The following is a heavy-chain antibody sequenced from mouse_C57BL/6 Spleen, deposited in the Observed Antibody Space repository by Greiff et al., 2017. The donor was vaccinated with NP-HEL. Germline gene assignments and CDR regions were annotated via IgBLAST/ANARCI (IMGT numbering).Heavy chain of an antibody. CDR2: IYPGDGDT. J-gene: IGHJ3*01. D-gene: IGHD3-2*02. V-gene: IGHV1-82*01. CDR1: GYAFSSSW. Sequence: VQLMESGPELVKPGASVKISCKASGYAFSSSWMNWVKQRPGKGLEWIGRIYPGDGDTNYNGKFKGKATLTADKSSSTAYMQLSSLTPEDSAVYFCARQLRFWGQGTLVTVSA. CDR3: ARQLRF.